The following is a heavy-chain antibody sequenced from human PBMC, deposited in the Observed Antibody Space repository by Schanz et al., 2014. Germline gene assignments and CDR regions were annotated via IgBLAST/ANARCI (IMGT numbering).Heavy chain of an antibody. CDR1: GFTFSDFG. CDR2: MPFDYSSQ. V-gene: IGHV3-30*02. J-gene: IGHJ4*02. Sequence: QVQLVESGGAVVQPGGSLRLSCAATGFTFSDFGMHWVRQALGKGLEWVAFMPFDYSSQYYADSVKGRFTISRDNSRNTLYLQMNSLTGDDTAMYYCARAGGLPGTSRGLFDYWGQGALVTVSS. D-gene: IGHD1-7*01. CDR3: ARAGGLPGTSRGLFDY.